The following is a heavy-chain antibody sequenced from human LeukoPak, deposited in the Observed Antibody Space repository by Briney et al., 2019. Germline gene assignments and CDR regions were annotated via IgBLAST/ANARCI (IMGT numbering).Heavy chain of an antibody. CDR1: GFTFSNYW. J-gene: IGHJ4*02. CDR2: INSDGINT. CDR3: ARGPSGYHNT. V-gene: IGHV3-74*01. D-gene: IGHD5-12*01. Sequence: QPGGSLRLSCAASGFTFSNYWMHWVRQAPGKGLVWVSRINSDGINTSYADSVKGRFTISRDNAKNTLNLQMNSLRAEDTAVYYCARGPSGYHNTGGQGTLVTVSS.